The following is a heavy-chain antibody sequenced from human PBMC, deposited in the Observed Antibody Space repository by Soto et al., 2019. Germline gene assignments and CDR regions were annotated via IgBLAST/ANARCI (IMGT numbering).Heavy chain of an antibody. CDR2: IYYSGST. CDR1: GGSISSSSYY. V-gene: IGHV4-39*01. J-gene: IGHJ5*02. Sequence: LSLTCTVSGGSISSSSYYWGWIRQPPGKGLEWIGSIYYSGSTYYNPSLKSRVTISVDTPKNQFSLKLSSVTAADTAVYYCARRIAVAGNWFDPWGQGTLVTVSS. CDR3: ARRIAVAGNWFDP. D-gene: IGHD6-19*01.